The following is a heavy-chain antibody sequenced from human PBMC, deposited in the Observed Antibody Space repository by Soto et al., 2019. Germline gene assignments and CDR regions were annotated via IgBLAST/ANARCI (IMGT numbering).Heavy chain of an antibody. CDR2: IYSGGST. CDR3: ARDRIAAAGNYLGY. D-gene: IGHD6-13*01. CDR1: GFSVSNNY. J-gene: IGHJ4*02. V-gene: IGHV3-66*01. Sequence: EVQLVESGGGLVQPGGSLRLSCAASGFSVSNNYMSWVRQAPGKGLEWVSVIYSGGSTYYADSVKGRFTISRDNSKNTLYLHMNNLRAEDTAVYYCARDRIAAAGNYLGYWGQGTLVTVSS.